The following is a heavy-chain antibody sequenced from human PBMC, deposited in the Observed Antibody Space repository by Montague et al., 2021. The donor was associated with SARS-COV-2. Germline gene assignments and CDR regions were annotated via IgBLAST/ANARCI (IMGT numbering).Heavy chain of an antibody. CDR2: IYYSGST. V-gene: IGHV4-39*01. CDR1: GDSISSSSYY. CDR3: VEIVGAADY. Sequence: SETLSLTCTVSGDSISSSSYYWGWIRQPPGKGLEWIGSIYYSGSTYYNPSLKSRVTISVDTSKNQFSLKLSSVTAADTAVYYCVEIVGAADYWGQGTLVTVSS. D-gene: IGHD1-26*01. J-gene: IGHJ4*02.